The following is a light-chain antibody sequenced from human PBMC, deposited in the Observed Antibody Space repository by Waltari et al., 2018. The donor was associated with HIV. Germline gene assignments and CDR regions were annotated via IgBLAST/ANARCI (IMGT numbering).Light chain of an antibody. CDR2: QET. CDR3: QSAHNSDVI. J-gene: IGLJ2*01. CDR1: ALPKNY. V-gene: IGLV3-25*03. Sequence: SYELRQTPWVSVPPGQTAKIMCSGDALPKNYVYWYQQKAGQAPVMIIFQETNRPSGIPARLSASGAGTTATLTSSEVQAEDEAYYFCQSAHNSDVIFGGGTKLTVL.